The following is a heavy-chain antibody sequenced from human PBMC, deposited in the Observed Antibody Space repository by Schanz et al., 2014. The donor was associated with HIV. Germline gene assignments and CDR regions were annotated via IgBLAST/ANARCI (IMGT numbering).Heavy chain of an antibody. CDR2: IWYDGSNK. J-gene: IGHJ6*02. D-gene: IGHD2-15*01. V-gene: IGHV3-33*01. CDR1: GFTFSSYG. CDR3: ARRSTPGGYYGMDV. Sequence: VRLVESGGGVVQPGRSLRLSCAASGFTFSSYGMHWVRQAPGKGLEGGAVIWYDGSNKYYADSVKGRFTISRDNSKNTLYLQMNSLRAEDTAVYYCARRSTPGGYYGMDVWGQGTTVTVSS.